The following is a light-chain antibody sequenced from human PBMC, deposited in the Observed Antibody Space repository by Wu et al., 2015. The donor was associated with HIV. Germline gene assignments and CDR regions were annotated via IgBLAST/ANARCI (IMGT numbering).Light chain of an antibody. J-gene: IGKJ1*01. Sequence: QMSQSPSFVSASVGDRVTITCRASQDINRHLVWYQQKPGEAPKPLIYAASTLQSGVPSRFSGSGSGTDFTLTISYLQSEDFATYFCQHYYDYTWAFGQGTTVEIK. CDR3: QHYYDYTWA. CDR1: QDINRH. V-gene: IGKV1-8*01. CDR2: AAS.